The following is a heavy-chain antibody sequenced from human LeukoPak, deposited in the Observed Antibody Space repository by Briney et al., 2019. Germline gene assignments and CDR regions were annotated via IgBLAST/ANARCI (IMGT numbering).Heavy chain of an antibody. CDR2: IYSGGST. CDR1: GFTVSSNY. CDR3: ARALVRGVPVGYYYGMDV. J-gene: IGHJ6*02. D-gene: IGHD3-10*01. V-gene: IGHV3-66*01. Sequence: GGSLRLSCAASGFTVSSNYMSWVRQAPGKGLEWVSLIYSGGSTYYADSVKGRFTISRDNSKNTLYLQMNSLRAEDTAVYYCARALVRGVPVGYYYGMDVWGQGTTVTVSS.